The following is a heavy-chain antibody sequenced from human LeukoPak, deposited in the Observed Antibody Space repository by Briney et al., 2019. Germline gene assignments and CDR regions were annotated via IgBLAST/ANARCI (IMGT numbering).Heavy chain of an antibody. D-gene: IGHD3-10*01. CDR2: ISAYNGNT. V-gene: IGHV1-18*01. Sequence: GASVKVSCKASGYTFTSYGISWVRQAPGQGLEWMGWISAYNGNTNYAQKLQGRVTMTTDTSTSTAYMELRSLRSDDTAVYYCARDEELLWFGELSDYYYHGMDVWGQGTTVTVSS. CDR3: ARDEELLWFGELSDYYYHGMDV. CDR1: GYTFTSYG. J-gene: IGHJ6*02.